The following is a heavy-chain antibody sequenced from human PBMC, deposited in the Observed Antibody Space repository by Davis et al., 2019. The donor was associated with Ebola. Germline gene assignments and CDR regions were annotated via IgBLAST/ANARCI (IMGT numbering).Heavy chain of an antibody. J-gene: IGHJ5*02. CDR1: GLTLSSWP. CDR3: AKVTWESRDDR. Sequence: GESLKISCAASGLTLSSWPMNWVRQAPGKGLEWVSSIRGGDEGTHYADSVRGRFTISRDDSKNTLYLQMNSLRAEDTAVYYCAKVTWESRDDRWGQGTLVIVSS. CDR2: IRGGDEGT. V-gene: IGHV3-23*01. D-gene: IGHD5-24*01.